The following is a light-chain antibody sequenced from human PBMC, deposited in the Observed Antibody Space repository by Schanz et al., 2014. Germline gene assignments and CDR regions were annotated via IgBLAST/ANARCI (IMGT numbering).Light chain of an antibody. J-gene: IGKJ1*01. Sequence: EIVLTQSPGTLSLSPGERATLSCRASQSVSSYLAWYQQKPGQAPRLLIYDASNRATGIPARFSGSGSGTDFTLTISRLQPEDFAVYYCQQYTGSLPWTFGQGTRVEIK. CDR3: QQYTGSLPWT. CDR2: DAS. V-gene: IGKV3-20*01. CDR1: QSVSSY.